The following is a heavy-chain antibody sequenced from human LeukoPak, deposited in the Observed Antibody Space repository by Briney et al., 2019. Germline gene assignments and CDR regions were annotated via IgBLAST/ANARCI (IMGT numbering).Heavy chain of an antibody. J-gene: IGHJ4*02. CDR2: ISSSGSTI. V-gene: IGHV3-48*03. Sequence: QPGGSLRLSCAASGFTFSSYEMNWVRQAPGKGLEWVSYISSSGSTIYYADSVKGRFTIFRDNAKNSLYLQMNSLRAEDTAVYYCVRAAVAGTRTYFDYWGQGTLVTVSS. CDR3: VRAAVAGTRTYFDY. D-gene: IGHD6-19*01. CDR1: GFTFSSYE.